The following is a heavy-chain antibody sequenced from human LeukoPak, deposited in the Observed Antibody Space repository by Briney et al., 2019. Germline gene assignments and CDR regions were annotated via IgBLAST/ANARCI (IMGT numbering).Heavy chain of an antibody. CDR2: IYYSGNT. Sequence: QPSDTLSLTCTVSGGSISTYYWSWIRQPPGKGLEWIGYIYYSGNTNCNPSLKSRVTISIDTSKNQFSLKLTSVTAADTAVYYCARVGSGSFDYWGQGTLVTVSS. D-gene: IGHD3-10*01. J-gene: IGHJ4*02. V-gene: IGHV4-59*07. CDR1: GGSISTYY. CDR3: ARVGSGSFDY.